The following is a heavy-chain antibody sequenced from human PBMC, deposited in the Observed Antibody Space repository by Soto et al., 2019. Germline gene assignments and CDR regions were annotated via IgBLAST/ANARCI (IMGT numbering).Heavy chain of an antibody. Sequence: GASVKVSCKASGYSFISYGISWVRQAPGQGLEWMGWVSGKNNDRQYAQKFEGRVTMTTDASTTTAYMELRDLGSDDTAVYYCAKNMAHGDSDGYWGQGTLVTVSS. CDR3: AKNMAHGDSDGY. V-gene: IGHV1-18*01. CDR1: GYSFISYG. J-gene: IGHJ4*02. D-gene: IGHD4-17*01. CDR2: VSGKNNDR.